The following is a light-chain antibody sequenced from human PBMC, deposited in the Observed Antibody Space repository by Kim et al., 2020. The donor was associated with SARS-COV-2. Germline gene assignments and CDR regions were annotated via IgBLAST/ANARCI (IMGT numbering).Light chain of an antibody. CDR1: QSVNRSF. J-gene: IGKJ4*01. CDR3: QQYGSSPLT. V-gene: IGKV3-20*01. Sequence: ETVLTQSPGTLSLSPGERVTLSCRASQSVNRSFLAWYQQKPGQAPRLLIYDASIKAPGIPDRFSGSGSGTDFTLTISRLEPEDSAVYYCQQYGSSPLTFGGGTKVDIK. CDR2: DAS.